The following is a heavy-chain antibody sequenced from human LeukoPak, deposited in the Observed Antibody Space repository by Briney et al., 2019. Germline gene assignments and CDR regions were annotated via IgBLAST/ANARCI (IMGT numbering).Heavy chain of an antibody. CDR1: GFTFSSYA. V-gene: IGHV3-23*01. J-gene: IGHJ4*02. D-gene: IGHD2-2*02. CDR2: ISGSGGST. Sequence: GGSLRLSCAASGFTFSSYAMSWVRQAPGKGLDWVSAISGSGGSTYYADSVKGRFTISRDNSKNTLYLQMNSLRAEDTAVYYCAKGGYCSITSCYSRAFDYWGQGTLVTVFS. CDR3: AKGGYCSITSCYSRAFDY.